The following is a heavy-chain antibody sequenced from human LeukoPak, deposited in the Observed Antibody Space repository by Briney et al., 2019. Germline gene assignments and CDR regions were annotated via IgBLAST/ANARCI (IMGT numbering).Heavy chain of an antibody. CDR2: ISSSGGPI. V-gene: IGHV3-48*03. J-gene: IGHJ6*02. Sequence: PGGSLGLSCAASGFTFTTYEMNWVRQAPGKGLEWVSYISSSGGPIYYADSVRGRFTISRDNAKKSLYLQMNSLRAEDTAVYYCARQIYYYGMDVWGQGTTVTVSS. CDR1: GFTFTTYE. CDR3: ARQIYYYGMDV.